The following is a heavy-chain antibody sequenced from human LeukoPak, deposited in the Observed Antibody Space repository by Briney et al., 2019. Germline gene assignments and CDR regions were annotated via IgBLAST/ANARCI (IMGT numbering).Heavy chain of an antibody. CDR3: TTNSGSYSRYRDY. CDR2: IKSKTDGGTT. Sequence: GGSLRLSCAASGFTFSNAWMSWVRQAPGKGLEWVGRIKSKTDGGTTDYAAPVKGRFTISRDDSKNTLYLQMNSLKTEDTAVYYCTTNSGSYSRYRDYWGQGTLVTVS. V-gene: IGHV3-15*01. D-gene: IGHD1-26*01. J-gene: IGHJ4*02. CDR1: GFTFSNAW.